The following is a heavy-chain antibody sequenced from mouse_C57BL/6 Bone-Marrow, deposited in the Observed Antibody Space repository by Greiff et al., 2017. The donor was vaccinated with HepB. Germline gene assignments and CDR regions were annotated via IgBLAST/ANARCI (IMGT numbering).Heavy chain of an antibody. CDR3: ARVRNYSNFSYAMDY. CDR1: GYSITSGYY. Sequence: EVHLVESGPGLVKPSQSLSLTCSVTGYSITSGYYWNWIRQFPGNKLEWMGYISYDGSNNYNPSLKNRISITRDTSKNQFFLKLNSVTTEDTATYYCARVRNYSNFSYAMDYWGQGTSVTVSS. D-gene: IGHD2-5*01. J-gene: IGHJ4*01. V-gene: IGHV3-6*01. CDR2: ISYDGSN.